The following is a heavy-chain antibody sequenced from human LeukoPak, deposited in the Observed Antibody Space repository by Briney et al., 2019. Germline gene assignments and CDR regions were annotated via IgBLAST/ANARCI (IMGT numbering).Heavy chain of an antibody. Sequence: PSETLSLTCTVSGGSISSYYWSWIRQPPGKGLEWIGYIYYSGSTNYNPSLKSRVTISVDTSKNQFSLKLSSVTAADTAVYYCARQPSRILTGYYGMDVWGQGTMVTVSS. CDR1: GGSISSYY. V-gene: IGHV4-59*08. CDR3: ARQPSRILTGYYGMDV. J-gene: IGHJ6*02. CDR2: IYYSGST. D-gene: IGHD3-9*01.